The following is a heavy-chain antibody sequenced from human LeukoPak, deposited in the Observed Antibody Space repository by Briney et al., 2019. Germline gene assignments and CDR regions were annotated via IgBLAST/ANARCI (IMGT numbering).Heavy chain of an antibody. CDR2: ISSSSSYT. J-gene: IGHJ4*02. CDR3: ARDRGDYVFDY. CDR1: GFTFSSYS. Sequence: PGGSLRLSCAASGFTFSSYSMNWVRQAPGKGLEWVSSISSSSSYTYYADSVKGRFTISRDNAKNSLYLQMNSLRAEDTAVYYCARDRGDYVFDYWGQGTLVTVSS. D-gene: IGHD3-16*01. V-gene: IGHV3-21*01.